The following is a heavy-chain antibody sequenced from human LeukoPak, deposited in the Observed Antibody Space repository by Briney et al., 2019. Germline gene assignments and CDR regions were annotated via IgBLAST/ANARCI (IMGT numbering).Heavy chain of an antibody. CDR2: IYSGGRT. Sequence: PGGSLRLSCAASGFTTSDNYITWVRQAPGKGLQWVSVIYSGGRTNHADSVKGRFSMSRDKSNGTVYLQLNSLRTEDTAVYFCARVPFTASLGDYFDYWGQGALVTVSS. J-gene: IGHJ4*02. CDR3: ARVPFTASLGDYFDY. V-gene: IGHV3-66*01. CDR1: GFTTSDNY. D-gene: IGHD3-16*01.